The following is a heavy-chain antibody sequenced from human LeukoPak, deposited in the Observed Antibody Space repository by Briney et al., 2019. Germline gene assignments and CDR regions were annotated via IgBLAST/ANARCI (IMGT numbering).Heavy chain of an antibody. D-gene: IGHD1-1*01. J-gene: IGHJ4*02. V-gene: IGHV4-59*12. Sequence: SETLSLTCTVSGGSISSYYWSWIRQPPGKGLEWIGYIYHSGSTYYNPSLKSRVTISVDRSKNQFSLKLSSVTAADTAVYYCARQTGTFGYWGQGTLVTVSS. CDR3: ARQTGTFGY. CDR1: GGSISSYY. CDR2: IYHSGST.